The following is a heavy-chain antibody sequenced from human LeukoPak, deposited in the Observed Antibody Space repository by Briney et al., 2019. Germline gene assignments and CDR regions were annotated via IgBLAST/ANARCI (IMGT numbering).Heavy chain of an antibody. V-gene: IGHV3-53*04. D-gene: IGHD3-10*01. CDR2: IYSGGST. CDR1: GFTVSSNY. J-gene: IGHJ4*02. CDR3: ANIYGSLSY. Sequence: GGSLRPSCAASGFTVSSNYMSWVRQAPGKGLEWVSVIYSGGSTYYADSVKGRFTTSRHNSKNTLYLQMNSLRAEDTAVYYCANIYGSLSYWGQGTLVTVSS.